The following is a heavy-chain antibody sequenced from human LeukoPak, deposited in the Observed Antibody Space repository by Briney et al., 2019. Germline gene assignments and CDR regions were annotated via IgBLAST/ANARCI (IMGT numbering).Heavy chain of an antibody. CDR3: LSVVPAAIGIDY. J-gene: IGHJ4*02. V-gene: IGHV3-9*01. D-gene: IGHD2-2*02. CDR2: ISWNSGSI. CDR1: GFTFDDYA. Sequence: PGRSLRLSCAASGFTFDDYAMHWVRQAPGKGLEWVSGISWNSGSIGYADSVKGRFTISRDNAKNSLYLQMNSLRAEDTAVYYCLSVVPAAIGIDYWGQGTLVTVSS.